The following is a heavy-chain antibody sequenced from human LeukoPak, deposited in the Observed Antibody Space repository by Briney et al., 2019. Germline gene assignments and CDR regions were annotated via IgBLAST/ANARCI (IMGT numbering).Heavy chain of an antibody. Sequence: GGSLRLSCAASGFTFSNYGMPWVRQAPGTGLEWVAVISYDGSNKYFADSVKGRFTISRVNSKNTLFLQMNSLRAEDTAVYYCARRGYNYYYYGMDVWGQGTTVTVSS. J-gene: IGHJ6*02. CDR1: GFTFSNYG. CDR3: ARRGYNYYYYGMDV. V-gene: IGHV3-30*03. CDR2: ISYDGSNK. D-gene: IGHD5-12*01.